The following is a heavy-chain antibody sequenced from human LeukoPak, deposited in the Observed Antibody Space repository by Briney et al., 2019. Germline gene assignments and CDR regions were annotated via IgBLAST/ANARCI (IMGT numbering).Heavy chain of an antibody. V-gene: IGHV3-49*04. CDR2: IRNKANGGTP. CDR1: GFTFGDYA. J-gene: IGHJ4*02. CDR3: TRGDSSGWPLYYYFGD. D-gene: IGHD6-19*01. Sequence: PGGSLRLSCTGSGFTFGDYAMSWVRQAPGKGLEWVSFIRNKANGGTPEYAASVKGRFTISRDDSKSIAYLQMNSLKTEDTAVYYCTRGDSSGWPLYYYFGDWGQGTLVTVAS.